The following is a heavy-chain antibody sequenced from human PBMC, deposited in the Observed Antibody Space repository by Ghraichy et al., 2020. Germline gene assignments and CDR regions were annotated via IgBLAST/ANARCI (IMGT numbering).Heavy chain of an antibody. CDR3: ARDSVPASIHYGVDV. J-gene: IGHJ6*02. CDR2: ISAGSGVI. V-gene: IGHV3-21*01. Sequence: LSLTCVASGFMFDDYTMNWVRQAPGKGLEWVSSISAGSGVIYYAHSVRGRFTPSRDNAKNSLYLQMNALRVEDTAVYYCARDSVPASIHYGVDVWGQGTTVIVSS. CDR1: GFMFDDYT.